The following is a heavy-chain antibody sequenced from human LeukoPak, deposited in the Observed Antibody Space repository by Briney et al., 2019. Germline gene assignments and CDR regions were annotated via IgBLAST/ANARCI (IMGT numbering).Heavy chain of an antibody. CDR1: GFTFDDYA. Sequence: GGSLRLSCAASGFTFDDYAMHWVRQAPGKGLEWVSGISWNSGSIGYADSVEGRFTISRDNAKNSLYLQMNSLRAEDTALYYCAKDFDYGSGSRYYGMDVWGQGTTVTVSS. CDR3: AKDFDYGSGSRYYGMDV. J-gene: IGHJ6*02. CDR2: ISWNSGSI. V-gene: IGHV3-9*01. D-gene: IGHD3-10*01.